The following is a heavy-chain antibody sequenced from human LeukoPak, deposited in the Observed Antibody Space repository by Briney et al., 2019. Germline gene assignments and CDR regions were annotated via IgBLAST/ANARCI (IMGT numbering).Heavy chain of an antibody. CDR2: IDHSESA. CDR3: ARRYSSGFYYFDY. Sequence: SETLSLTCSVYGGSFSGYYWTWIRQPPGKGLEWIGEIDHSESANHIPSLKSRLTMSVDTSKSQFSLRLNSVTAADTATYYCARRYSSGFYYFDYWGQGALVTVSS. J-gene: IGHJ4*02. CDR1: GGSFSGYY. D-gene: IGHD6-19*01. V-gene: IGHV4-34*01.